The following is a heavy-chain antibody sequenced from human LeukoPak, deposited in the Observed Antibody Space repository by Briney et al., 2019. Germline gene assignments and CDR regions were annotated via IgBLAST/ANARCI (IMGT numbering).Heavy chain of an antibody. CDR2: INPTGGST. CDR1: GYTFTSYY. V-gene: IGHV1-46*01. CDR3: ARDHYQKIHSVMVTAPDY. J-gene: IGHJ4*02. D-gene: IGHD2-21*02. Sequence: GASVKVSCKASGYTFTSYYMHWLRQGPGEGLEWMGIINPTGGSTSYAQKFQGRVTMTRYTSTSTVYMELSSLRSEDTAVYYCARDHYQKIHSVMVTAPDYWGQGTLVIVSS.